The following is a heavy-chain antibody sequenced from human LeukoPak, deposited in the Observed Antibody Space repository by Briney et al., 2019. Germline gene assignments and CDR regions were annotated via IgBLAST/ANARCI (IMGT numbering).Heavy chain of an antibody. J-gene: IGHJ4*02. CDR1: GGSFSGYY. D-gene: IGHD4-17*01. CDR3: ARYSRNDDYILDY. V-gene: IGHV4-34*10. CDR2: IYYSGST. Sequence: PSETLSLTCAVYGGSFSGYYWSWIRQPPGKGLEWIGYIYYSGSTNYNPSLKSRVTMSVDTSMNQFSLKVSSLTAADTAVYYCARYSRNDDYILDYWGQGILVTVSS.